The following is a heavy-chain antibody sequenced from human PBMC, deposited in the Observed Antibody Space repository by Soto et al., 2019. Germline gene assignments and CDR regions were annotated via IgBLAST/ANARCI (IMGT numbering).Heavy chain of an antibody. V-gene: IGHV1-18*04. CDR1: GYTFTNNG. CDR2: ISGYNANT. J-gene: IGHJ6*02. D-gene: IGHD1-1*01. Sequence: QVQLVQSGGEVRKPGASVKVSCKTSGYTFTNNGINWVRQAPGQGLEWMGWISGYNANTKYAQKFQGRVTLTTNTVMSTAFMELRSLRSDDTAVFYCARGSTHYNMDVCGQGTTVTVYS. CDR3: ARGSTHYNMDV.